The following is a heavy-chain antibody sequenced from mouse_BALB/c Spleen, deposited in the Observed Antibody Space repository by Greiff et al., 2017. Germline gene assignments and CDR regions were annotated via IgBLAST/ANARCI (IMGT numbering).Heavy chain of an antibody. CDR3: AREDYYGGGYAMDY. CDR2: IDPANGNT. D-gene: IGHD2-1*01. V-gene: IGHV14-3*02. CDR1: GFNIKDTY. J-gene: IGHJ4*01. Sequence: VQLQQSGAELVKPGASVKLSCTASGFNIKDTYMHWVKQRPEQGLEWIGRIDPANGNTKYDPKFQGKATITADTSSNTAYLQLSSLTSEDTAVYYCAREDYYGGGYAMDYWGQGTSVTVSS.